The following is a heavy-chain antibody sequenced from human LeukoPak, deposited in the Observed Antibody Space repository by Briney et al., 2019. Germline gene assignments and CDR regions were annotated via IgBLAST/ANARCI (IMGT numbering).Heavy chain of an antibody. CDR2: IYHSGST. V-gene: IGHV4-30-2*01. CDR1: GGSISSGGYS. CDR3: ARDKAPRITMVRKFVGFDP. J-gene: IGHJ5*02. Sequence: SETLSLTCAVSGGSISSGGYSWSWIRQPPGKGLEWIGYIYHSGSTYYNPSLKSRVTISVDRSKNQFPLKLSSVTAADTAVYYCARDKAPRITMVRKFVGFDPWGQGTLVTVSS. D-gene: IGHD3-10*01.